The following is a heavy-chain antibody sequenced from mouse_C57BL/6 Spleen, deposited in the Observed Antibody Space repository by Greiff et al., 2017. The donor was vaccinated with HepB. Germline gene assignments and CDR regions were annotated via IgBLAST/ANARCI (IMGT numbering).Heavy chain of an antibody. CDR2: IDPETGGT. V-gene: IGHV1-15*01. CDR1: GYTFTDYE. CDR3: TRRGGYPLDY. Sequence: QVQLKESGAELVRPGASVTLSCKASGYTFTDYEMHWVKQTPVHGLEWIGAIDPETGGTAYNQKFKGKAILTADKSSSTAYMELRSLTSEDSAVYYCTRRGGYPLDYWGQGTTLTVSS. D-gene: IGHD2-2*01. J-gene: IGHJ2*01.